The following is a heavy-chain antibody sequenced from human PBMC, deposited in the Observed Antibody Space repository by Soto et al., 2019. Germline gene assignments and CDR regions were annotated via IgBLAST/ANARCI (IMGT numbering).Heavy chain of an antibody. Sequence: PGGSLRLSCAASGFTFSNAWMSWVRQAPGKGLEWDGRIKSKTDGGTTDYAAPVKGRFTISRYDSKNTLYLQMNSLKTEDTAVYYCTTQYYDFWSGSNWFDPWGQETLVTVSS. J-gene: IGHJ5*02. CDR1: GFTFSNAW. CDR3: TTQYYDFWSGSNWFDP. V-gene: IGHV3-15*01. CDR2: IKSKTDGGTT. D-gene: IGHD3-3*01.